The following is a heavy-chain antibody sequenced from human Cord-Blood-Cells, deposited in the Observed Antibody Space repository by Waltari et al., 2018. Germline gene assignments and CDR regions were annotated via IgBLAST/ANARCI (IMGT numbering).Heavy chain of an antibody. CDR3: ASHGVPLGYFDY. CDR1: GGSFSGYY. J-gene: IGHJ4*02. Sequence: QVQLQQWGAGLLKPSETLSLTCAVYGGSFSGYYWSWIRQPPGKGLEWIGEINHSGSPIYPPSLTLRFPISVATSTHQFSLKLSSVTAADTAVYYCASHGVPLGYFDYWGQGTLVTVSS. D-gene: IGHD1-26*01. V-gene: IGHV4-34*01. CDR2: INHSGSP.